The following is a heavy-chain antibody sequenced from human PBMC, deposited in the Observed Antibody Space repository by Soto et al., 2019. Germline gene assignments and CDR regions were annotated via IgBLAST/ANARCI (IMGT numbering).Heavy chain of an antibody. V-gene: IGHV1-46*04. CDR2: VDPTGETT. CDR3: ARGGPVAAVVTAQNWFDT. D-gene: IGHD2-21*02. J-gene: IGHJ5*02. CDR1: GYTFSDYY. Sequence: QVQLVQSGAEVKEPGASVTLSCKSSGYTFSDYYIHWVRQAPGQGLEWMGIVDPTGETTAYAQRLQGRVTTTGDTSTSTAYMELTTLRSEDTAVYYCARGGPVAAVVTAQNWFDTWGQGTLVTVSS.